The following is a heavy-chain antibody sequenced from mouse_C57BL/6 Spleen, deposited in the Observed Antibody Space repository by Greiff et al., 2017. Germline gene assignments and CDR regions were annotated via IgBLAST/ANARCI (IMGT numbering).Heavy chain of an antibody. CDR1: GFSLTSYG. Sequence: QVQLKESGPGLVAPSQSLSITCTVSGFSLTSYGVSWVRQPPGKGLEWLGVIWGDGSTNYHSALISRLSISKDNSKNHVFLNLNSLQTDDTAKYYFAKHYGSSWFAYWGQGTLVTVSA. CDR2: IWGDGST. V-gene: IGHV2-3*01. J-gene: IGHJ3*01. D-gene: IGHD1-1*01. CDR3: AKHYGSSWFAY.